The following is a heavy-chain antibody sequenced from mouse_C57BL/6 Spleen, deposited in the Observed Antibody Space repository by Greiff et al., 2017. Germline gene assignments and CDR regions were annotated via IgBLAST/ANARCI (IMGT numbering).Heavy chain of an antibody. V-gene: IGHV1-80*01. J-gene: IGHJ1*03. CDR3: ARKDYYDYWYFDV. CDR2: IYPGDGDT. D-gene: IGHD2-4*01. Sequence: VQLQQSGAELVKPGASVKISCKASGYAFSSYWMNWVKQRPGKGLEWIGQIYPGDGDTNYNGKFKGKATLTADKSSSTAYMQLSSLTSEDSAVYFCARKDYYDYWYFDVWGTGTTVTVSS. CDR1: GYAFSSYW.